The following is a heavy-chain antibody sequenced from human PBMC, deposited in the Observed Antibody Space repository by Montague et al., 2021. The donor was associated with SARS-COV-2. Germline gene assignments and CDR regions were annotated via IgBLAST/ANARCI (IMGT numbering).Heavy chain of an antibody. D-gene: IGHD6-19*01. CDR1: GGSTASHY. J-gene: IGHJ3*02. Sequence: SETLSLTCTVSGGSTASHYWNWIRQSPGKRPEWIDYVYYNGDTKYNPSLQSRVTISIDTSENQFSLRLNAVTAADTAVYFCARGWAFDTWGQGSLVTVSS. V-gene: IGHV4-59*08. CDR2: VYYNGDT. CDR3: ARGWAFDT.